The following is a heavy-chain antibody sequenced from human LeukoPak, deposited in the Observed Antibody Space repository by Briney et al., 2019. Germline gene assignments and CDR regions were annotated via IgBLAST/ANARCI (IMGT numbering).Heavy chain of an antibody. J-gene: IGHJ4*02. Sequence: GASVKVSCKASGYTFTSYDINWVRQATGQGLEWMGWMNPNSGNTAYAQKLQGRVTITRNTSISTAYMELSSLRSEDTAVYYCARSTHSSGWDYWGQGTLVTVSS. CDR2: MNPNSGNT. D-gene: IGHD6-19*01. CDR1: GYTFTSYD. V-gene: IGHV1-8*03. CDR3: ARSTHSSGWDY.